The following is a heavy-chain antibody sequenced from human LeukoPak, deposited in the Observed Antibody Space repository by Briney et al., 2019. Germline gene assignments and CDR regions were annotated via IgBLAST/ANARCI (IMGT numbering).Heavy chain of an antibody. V-gene: IGHV3-21*01. Sequence: GGSLRLSCAASGFTFSSHSMNWVRQAPGKGLEWVSSISSSSSYIYYADSVKGRFTISRDNAKNSLYLQMNSLRAEDTAVYYCARDFEFGSAAGTPNWGQGTLVTVSS. CDR3: ARDFEFGSAAGTPN. CDR1: GFTFSSHS. J-gene: IGHJ4*02. CDR2: ISSSSSYI. D-gene: IGHD6-13*01.